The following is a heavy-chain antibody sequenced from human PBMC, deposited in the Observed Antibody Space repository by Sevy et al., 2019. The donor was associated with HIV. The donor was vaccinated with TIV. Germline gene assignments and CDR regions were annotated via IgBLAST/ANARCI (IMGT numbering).Heavy chain of an antibody. CDR1: GGTFSSYA. V-gene: IGHV1-69*06. CDR3: ARARGGAHDAFDI. CDR2: IIPIFGTA. J-gene: IGHJ3*02. D-gene: IGHD3-10*01. Sequence: ASVKVSCKASGGTFSSYAISWVRQAHGQGLEWMGGIIPIFGTANYAQKFQGRVTITADKSTSTAYMELSSLRSEDTAVYYCARARGGAHDAFDIWGQGTMVTVSS.